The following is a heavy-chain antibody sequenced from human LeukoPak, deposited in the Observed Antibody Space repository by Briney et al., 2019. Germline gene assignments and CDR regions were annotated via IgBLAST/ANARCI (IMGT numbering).Heavy chain of an antibody. D-gene: IGHD3-22*01. CDR2: INHSGST. CDR3: ARGGLVVVRSLGRFDP. J-gene: IGHJ5*02. CDR1: GGSFSGYY. Sequence: SETLSLTCAVYGGSFSGYYWSWIRQPPGKGLEWIGVINHSGSTNYNPSLKSRVTISVDTSKNQFSLKLSSVTAADTAVYYCARGGLVVVRSLGRFDPWGQGTLVTVSS. V-gene: IGHV4-34*01.